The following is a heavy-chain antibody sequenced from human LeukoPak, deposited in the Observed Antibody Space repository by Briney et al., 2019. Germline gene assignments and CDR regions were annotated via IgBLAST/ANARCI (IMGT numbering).Heavy chain of an antibody. D-gene: IGHD2-2*01. V-gene: IGHV4-34*01. CDR3: ARIGRCSSTSCYVWGGYYYYYYMDV. Sequence: SGTLSLTCAVYGGSFSGYYWSWIRQPPGKGLEWIGEINHSGSTNYNPSLKSRVTISVDTSKNQFSLKLSSVTAADTAVYYCARIGRCSSTSCYVWGGYYYYYYMDVWGKGTTVTVSS. CDR2: INHSGST. J-gene: IGHJ6*03. CDR1: GGSFSGYY.